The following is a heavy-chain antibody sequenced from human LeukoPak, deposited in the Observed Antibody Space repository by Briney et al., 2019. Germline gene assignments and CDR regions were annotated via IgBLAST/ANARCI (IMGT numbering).Heavy chain of an antibody. V-gene: IGHV3-7*01. D-gene: IGHD6-13*01. J-gene: IGHJ6*03. Sequence: PGGSLRLSCAASGFTFSSYWMSWVRQAPGKGLEWVANIKQDGSEKYYVDSVKGRFTISRDNAKNSLYLQKNSLRAEDTAVYYCARNYIAAADSYYYYYYMDVWGKGTTITISS. CDR2: IKQDGSEK. CDR1: GFTFSSYW. CDR3: ARNYIAAADSYYYYYYMDV.